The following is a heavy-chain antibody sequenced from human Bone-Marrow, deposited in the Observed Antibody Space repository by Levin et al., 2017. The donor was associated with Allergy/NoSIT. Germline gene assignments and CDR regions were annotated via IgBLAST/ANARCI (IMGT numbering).Heavy chain of an antibody. CDR2: ISSDDFVRT. CDR1: GFTFKSFS. V-gene: IGHV3-30*04. J-gene: IGHJ5*02. Sequence: PGGSLRLSCGASGFTFKSFSMHWVRQAPGKGLEWVATISSDDFVRTYHADSVKGRFSISRDNSKDTLFLQMDSLRSDDTAVYYCTRDRRTLRSPFSYGSGTYYSFDPWGQGTLVTVSS. D-gene: IGHD3-10*01. CDR3: TRDRRTLRSPFSYGSGTYYSFDP.